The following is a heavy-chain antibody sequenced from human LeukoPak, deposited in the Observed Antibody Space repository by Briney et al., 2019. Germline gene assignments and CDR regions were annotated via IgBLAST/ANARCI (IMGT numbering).Heavy chain of an antibody. V-gene: IGHV4-59*08. CDR3: ARPDELEYGMDV. J-gene: IGHJ6*02. CDR1: GGSISSYY. D-gene: IGHD1-1*01. Sequence: PSETLSLTCSVSGGSISSYYWSWIRQPPGKGLEWIGYIYYSGSTNYNPSLKSRVTISVDTSKNQFSLKLSSVTAADTAVYYCARPDELEYGMDVWGQGTTVTVSS. CDR2: IYYSGST.